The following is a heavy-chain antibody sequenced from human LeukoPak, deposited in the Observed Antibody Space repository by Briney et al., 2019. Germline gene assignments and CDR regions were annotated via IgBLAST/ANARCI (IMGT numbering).Heavy chain of an antibody. CDR1: GFSLSPSGMC. CDR3: ARLPFTSSWTTLDY. J-gene: IGHJ4*02. CDR2: IDWDDDK. D-gene: IGHD6-13*01. V-gene: IGHV2-70*11. Sequence: SGPALVKPTQTLTLTCTFSGFSLSPSGMCVSWIRQPPGKALEWLARIDWDDDKHYSTSLKTRLTISKDTSKNQVVLTMTNMDPVDTATYYCARLPFTSSWTTLDYWGQGILVTVSS.